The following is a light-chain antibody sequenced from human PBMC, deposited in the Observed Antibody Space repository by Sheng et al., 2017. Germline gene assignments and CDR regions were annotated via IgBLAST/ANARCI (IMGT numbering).Light chain of an antibody. J-gene: IGLJ2*01. CDR3: QTWGTGIQMV. CDR2: VNSDGSH. V-gene: IGLV4-69*01. CDR1: SGHSSYD. Sequence: LVLTQSPSCLLPPWEASVKLTCTLDSGHSSYDHRMASAAATRRARRYLMKVNSDGSHIKGDGIPDRFSGSSSGAERYLSISSLQSEDEADYYCQTWGTGIQMVFGGGTKLTRP.